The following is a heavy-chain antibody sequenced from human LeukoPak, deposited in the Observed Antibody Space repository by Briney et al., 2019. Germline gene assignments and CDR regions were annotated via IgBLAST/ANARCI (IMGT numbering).Heavy chain of an antibody. CDR2: IYYSGST. CDR3: ARSYYDSSGYYYYYYYMDV. CDR1: GGSISSYY. D-gene: IGHD3-22*01. J-gene: IGHJ6*03. Sequence: SETLSLTCTVSGGSISSYYWSWIRQPPGKGLEWIGYIYYSGSTNYNPSLKSRVTISVDTSKNQFSLKLSSVTAADTAVYYCARSYYDSSGYYYYYYYMDVWGKGTTVTISS. V-gene: IGHV4-59*01.